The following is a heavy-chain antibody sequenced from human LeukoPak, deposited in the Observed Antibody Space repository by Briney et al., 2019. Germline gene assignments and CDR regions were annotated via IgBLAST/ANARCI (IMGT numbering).Heavy chain of an antibody. CDR3: ARVGSSSVYYYYYYMDV. Sequence: QPGGSLRLSCAASGFTFSSYWIHWVRQAPGKGLVWVSRINRDGSSTGYADSVKGRFTISRDNAKNALYLQMNSLRVEDTAVYYCARVGSSSVYYYYYYMDVWGKGTTVTVSS. V-gene: IGHV3-74*01. J-gene: IGHJ6*03. CDR2: INRDGSST. D-gene: IGHD6-13*01. CDR1: GFTFSSYW.